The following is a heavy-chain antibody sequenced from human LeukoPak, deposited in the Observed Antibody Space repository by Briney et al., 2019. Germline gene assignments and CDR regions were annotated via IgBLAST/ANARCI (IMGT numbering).Heavy chain of an antibody. CDR2: IRYDGTNK. Sequence: GGSLRLSCAASGFIFSSYGMHWVRQAPGKGLEWVAFIRYDGTNKHYADSVKGRFTISRDNSKNTLSLQMNSLRTYDRAVYYCAKGGKYRLPTPIDYWGQGTLVTVSS. J-gene: IGHJ4*02. D-gene: IGHD2-2*01. CDR3: AKGGKYRLPTPIDY. CDR1: GFIFSSYG. V-gene: IGHV3-30*02.